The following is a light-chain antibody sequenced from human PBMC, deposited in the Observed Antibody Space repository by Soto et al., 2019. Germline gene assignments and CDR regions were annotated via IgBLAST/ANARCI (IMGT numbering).Light chain of an antibody. J-gene: IGKJ2*01. CDR1: QSVSSSY. V-gene: IGKV3-20*01. CDR3: LPHGSSLYT. CDR2: DAS. Sequence: EIGLTQSPGTLSLSPGERATLSCRASQSVSSSYLAWYQQKPGQAPRLLIYDASSRATGIPDRISGSGSGTDFTLTISRLEPEDFAMYYFLPHGSSLYTLGQGTKLEIK.